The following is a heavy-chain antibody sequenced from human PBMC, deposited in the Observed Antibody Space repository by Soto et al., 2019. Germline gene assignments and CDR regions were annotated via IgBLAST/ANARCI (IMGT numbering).Heavy chain of an antibody. CDR2: ITSSSSYK. D-gene: IGHD2-2*01. Sequence: EVQLVESGGGPVKPGGSLRLSCVAYAFAFNNFPMHWLRQAPGEGLQWLASITSSSSYKYYADSVKGRFTISRDNAKNSLFLELTGLRAEDTAVYYCAREKCSSTSCNHGMDVWGLGTTVTVSS. CDR1: AFAFNNFP. V-gene: IGHV3-21*02. J-gene: IGHJ6*02. CDR3: AREKCSSTSCNHGMDV.